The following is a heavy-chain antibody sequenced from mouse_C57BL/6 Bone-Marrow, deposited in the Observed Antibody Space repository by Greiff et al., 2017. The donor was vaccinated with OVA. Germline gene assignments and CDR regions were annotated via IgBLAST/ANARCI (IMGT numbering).Heavy chain of an antibody. CDR2: ISSGGSYT. V-gene: IGHV5-6*01. CDR3: ARLRDGYLFAY. J-gene: IGHJ3*01. Sequence: EVQGVESGGDLVKPGGSLKLSCAASGFTFSSYGMSWVRQTPDKRLEWVATISSGGSYTYYPDSVKGRFTISRDNAKNTLYLQMSSLKSEDTAMYYCARLRDGYLFAYWGQGTLVTVSA. D-gene: IGHD2-3*01. CDR1: GFTFSSYG.